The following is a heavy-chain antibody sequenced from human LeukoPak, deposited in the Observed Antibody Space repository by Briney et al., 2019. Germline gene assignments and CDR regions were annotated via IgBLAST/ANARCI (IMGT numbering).Heavy chain of an antibody. Sequence: PGGSLRLSCAASGFTFSTYSMNWVRQAPGKGLEWVSSISSSSSYIYYADSVKGRFTISRDNAKNSLYLQMNSLRAEDTAVYYCARDIVVAGTLWVDPWGQGTLVTVSS. D-gene: IGHD2-15*01. CDR1: GFTFSTYS. V-gene: IGHV3-21*01. CDR2: ISSSSSYI. CDR3: ARDIVVAGTLWVDP. J-gene: IGHJ5*02.